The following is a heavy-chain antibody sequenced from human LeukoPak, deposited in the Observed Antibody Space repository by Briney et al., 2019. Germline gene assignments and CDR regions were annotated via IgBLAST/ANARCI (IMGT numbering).Heavy chain of an antibody. CDR2: IYYSGST. D-gene: IGHD3-22*01. CDR1: GGSISSYY. Sequence: PSETPSLTCTVSGGSISSYYWSWIRQPPGKGLEWIGYIYYSGSTNYNPSLKSRVTISVDTSKNQFSLKLSSVTAADTAVYYCARGPNYYDSSGYFFDYWGQGTLVTVSS. V-gene: IGHV4-59*01. J-gene: IGHJ4*02. CDR3: ARGPNYYDSSGYFFDY.